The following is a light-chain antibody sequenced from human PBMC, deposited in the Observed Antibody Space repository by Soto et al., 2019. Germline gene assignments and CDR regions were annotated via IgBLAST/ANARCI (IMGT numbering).Light chain of an antibody. J-gene: IGLJ1*01. V-gene: IGLV2-14*01. CDR2: EVT. CDR1: SGDVGGYKY. CDR3: SSYTSSTTYV. Sequence: QSALTQPASVSGSPGQSITMSCTGTSGDVGGYKYVSWYQHHPDKAPKLIIYEVTNRPSGVSNRFSGSKSGNTASLTISGLQAEDEAYYYCSSYTSSTTYVFGSGTKLTVL.